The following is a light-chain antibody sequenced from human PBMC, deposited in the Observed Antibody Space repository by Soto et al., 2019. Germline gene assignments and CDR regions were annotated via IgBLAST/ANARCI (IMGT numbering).Light chain of an antibody. V-gene: IGKV3-15*01. CDR1: QSVSSM. Sequence: EMVMTQSPATLSVSPGERATLSCRASQSVSSMLAWYQQKPGQAPRLLIYGASTRATGIPARFSGSGSGTEFTLTISSLQSEDFAVYYCQQYNNWPPYTFGQGTKLEIK. CDR2: GAS. CDR3: QQYNNWPPYT. J-gene: IGKJ2*01.